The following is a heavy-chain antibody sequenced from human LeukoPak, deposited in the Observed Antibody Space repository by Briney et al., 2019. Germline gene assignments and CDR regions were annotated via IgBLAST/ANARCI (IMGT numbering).Heavy chain of an antibody. CDR3: ARDYSRGYAWFDP. D-gene: IGHD5-12*01. CDR2: TYYSGSA. Sequence: SQTLSLTRTVSGDSITGSGYYCSWLRQHPGRGLAWIGYTYYSGSAYYNPFLKSRVSISVDTSKNQFSLKLTSVTAADTALYFCARDYSRGYAWFDPWGQGILVTVSS. V-gene: IGHV4-31*03. CDR1: GDSITGSGYY. J-gene: IGHJ5*02.